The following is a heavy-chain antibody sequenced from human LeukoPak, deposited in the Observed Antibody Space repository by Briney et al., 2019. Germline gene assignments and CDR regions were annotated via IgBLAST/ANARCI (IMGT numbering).Heavy chain of an antibody. CDR2: IYYGGYT. CDR3: QSRFLEWLLDY. Sequence: SETLSLTCTVSGGSISSNNYYWGWIRQPPGKGLEWVGSIYYGGYTYYNPSLKSRVTISVDTSKNQFSLKLSSVTAADTAIYYCQSRFLEWLLDYWGQGTLVTVSS. J-gene: IGHJ4*02. CDR1: GGSISSNNYY. D-gene: IGHD3-3*01. V-gene: IGHV4-39*01.